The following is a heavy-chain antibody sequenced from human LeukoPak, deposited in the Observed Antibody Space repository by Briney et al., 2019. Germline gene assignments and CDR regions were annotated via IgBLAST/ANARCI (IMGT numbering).Heavy chain of an antibody. D-gene: IGHD4-23*01. CDR2: IYHSGST. V-gene: IGHV4-39*07. Sequence: KPSETLSLTCTVSGGSISSSSYYWGWIRQPPGKGLEWIGSIYHSGSTYYNPSLKSRVTISVDTSKNQFSLKLSSVTAADTAVYYCARRDYGGNLDYWGQGTLVTVSS. CDR3: ARRDYGGNLDY. J-gene: IGHJ4*02. CDR1: GGSISSSSYY.